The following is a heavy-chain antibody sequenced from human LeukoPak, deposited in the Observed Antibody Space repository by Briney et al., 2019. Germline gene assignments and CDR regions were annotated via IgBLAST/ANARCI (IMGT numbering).Heavy chain of an antibody. CDR1: GGTFSSYA. CDR3: VRGDYISSRDYLFFFDY. J-gene: IGHJ4*01. Sequence: SVKVSCKASGGTFSSYAISWVRQAPGQGLEWMGGIIPIFGTANYAQKFQGRVTITADESTSTAYMELSSLRSEDTAVYYCVRGDYISSRDYLFFFDYWGQGSLVTVSS. CDR2: IIPIFGTA. D-gene: IGHD3-22*01. V-gene: IGHV1-69*13.